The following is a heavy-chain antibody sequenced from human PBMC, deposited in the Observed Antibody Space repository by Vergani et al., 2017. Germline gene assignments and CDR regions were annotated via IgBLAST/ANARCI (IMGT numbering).Heavy chain of an antibody. CDR3: ARQGVRLNRIDNYYYYGMDV. Sequence: QVQLQESGPGLVKPSETLSLTCTVSGAAIKDFYWSWIRQPPGKGLEWIGYIYYSGSTNYNPSLKSRVTISVDTSKNQFSLKLSSVTAADTAVYYCARQGVRLNRIDNYYYYGMDVWGQGTTVTVSS. CDR1: GAAIKDFY. V-gene: IGHV4-59*01. J-gene: IGHJ6*02. D-gene: IGHD3-3*01. CDR2: IYYSGST.